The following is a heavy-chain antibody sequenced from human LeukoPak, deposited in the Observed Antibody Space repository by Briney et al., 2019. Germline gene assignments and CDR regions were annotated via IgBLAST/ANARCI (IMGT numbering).Heavy chain of an antibody. CDR3: TTDWRLKYRSGSTGCLDS. D-gene: IGHD3-10*01. Sequence: GGSLRLSCAASGFTFSSYAMSWVRQAPGKGLEWVGRIKSKTDGGTTDYAAPVKGRFTISRDDPKNTLYLQMNSLKTEDTAVYYCTTDWRLKYRSGSTGCLDSWGQGTLVTVSS. CDR1: GFTFSSYA. CDR2: IKSKTDGGTT. J-gene: IGHJ4*02. V-gene: IGHV3-15*01.